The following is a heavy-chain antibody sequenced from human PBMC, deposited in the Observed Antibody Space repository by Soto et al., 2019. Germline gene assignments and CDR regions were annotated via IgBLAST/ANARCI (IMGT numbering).Heavy chain of an antibody. CDR3: ARDRVGYGDYFDY. CDR1: GYTFTGYY. Sequence: GASVKVSCKASGYTFTGYYMHWVRQAPGQGLEWMGWINPNSGGTNYAQKFQGWVTMTRDTSISTAYMELSRLRSDDTAVYYCARDRVGYGDYFDYWGQGTLVTVSS. V-gene: IGHV1-2*04. CDR2: INPNSGGT. D-gene: IGHD4-17*01. J-gene: IGHJ4*02.